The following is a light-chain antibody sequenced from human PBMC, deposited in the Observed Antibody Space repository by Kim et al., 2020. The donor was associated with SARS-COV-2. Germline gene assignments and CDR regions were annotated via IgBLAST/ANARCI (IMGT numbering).Light chain of an antibody. CDR2: EDN. J-gene: IGLJ2*01. CDR3: QSYDSSNQGV. V-gene: IGLV6-57*03. CDR1: RGSISSNY. Sequence: KPLPISCPRSRGSISSNYVQWYQQRPGSAPTTVIYEDNQRPSGVPDRFSGSIDSSSNSASLTISGLKTEDEADYYCQSYDSSNQGVFGGGTQLTVL.